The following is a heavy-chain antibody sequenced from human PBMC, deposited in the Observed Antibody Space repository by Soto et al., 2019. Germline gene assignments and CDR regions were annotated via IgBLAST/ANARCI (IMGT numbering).Heavy chain of an antibody. CDR2: VYYSGST. Sequence: QVQLQESGPGLVKPSETLSLTCTVSGGSISTYYWSWVRQPPGKGLEWIGYVYYSGSTNYNPSLKSRVTISVDTSKNQFSLKLTSVTAADTAMYYCASGGRSAYYYYMGVWGKGTTVTVSS. D-gene: IGHD3-10*01. V-gene: IGHV4-59*01. CDR3: ASGGRSAYYYYMGV. J-gene: IGHJ6*03. CDR1: GGSISTYY.